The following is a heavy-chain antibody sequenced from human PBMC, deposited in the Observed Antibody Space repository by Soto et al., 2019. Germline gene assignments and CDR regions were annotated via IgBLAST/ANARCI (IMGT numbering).Heavy chain of an antibody. D-gene: IGHD5-12*01. CDR2: ISDNGGST. Sequence: EVQLLESGGGLIQPGGSLRLSCAASGITFSIYGMSWVRQAPEKGLEWVSSISDNGGSTHYEDSVRGLFTICRDNSQNTLYLQMNSLRAEDTAVYYCAKHIVTTLGWGGFDPWGQGTLVTVSS. CDR1: GITFSIYG. J-gene: IGHJ5*02. CDR3: AKHIVTTLGWGGFDP. V-gene: IGHV3-23*01.